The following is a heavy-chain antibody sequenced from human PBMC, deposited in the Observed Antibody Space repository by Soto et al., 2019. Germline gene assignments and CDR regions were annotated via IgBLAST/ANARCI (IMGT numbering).Heavy chain of an antibody. CDR1: GGSISSYY. V-gene: IGHV4-59*01. Sequence: PSETLSLPCPVSGGSISSYYWSWIRQPPGKGLEWIGYIYYSGSTNYNPSLKSRVTISVDTSKNQFSLKLSSVTAADTAVYYCARVEDFWSGPHHSARWFDPWGQGTLVTVSS. J-gene: IGHJ5*02. CDR3: ARVEDFWSGPHHSARWFDP. D-gene: IGHD3-3*01. CDR2: IYYSGST.